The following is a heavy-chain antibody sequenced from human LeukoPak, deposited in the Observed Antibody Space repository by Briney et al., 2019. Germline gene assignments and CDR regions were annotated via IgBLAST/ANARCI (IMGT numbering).Heavy chain of an antibody. CDR1: GFTFSSYA. D-gene: IGHD3-3*01. J-gene: IGHJ3*02. CDR2: ISGSGGST. Sequence: GGSLRLSCAASGFTFSSYAMSWDRQAPGKGLEWVSAISGSGGSTSYADSVKGRLPISRDNSKTTLYLQMNSLRAEDTAVYYCAKEGPYDFWSGPRGAFDIWGQGTMVTVSS. CDR3: AKEGPYDFWSGPRGAFDI. V-gene: IGHV3-23*01.